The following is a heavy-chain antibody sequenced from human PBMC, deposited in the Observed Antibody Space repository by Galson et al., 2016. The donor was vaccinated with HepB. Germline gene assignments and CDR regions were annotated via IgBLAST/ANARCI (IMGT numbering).Heavy chain of an antibody. Sequence: ETLSLTCTVSGVSITNYYWHWIRLPPGKGLEWIGYVHNSGHTTYNPSLNSRVTISMDTSKNKFSLKLGSVTAADTALYFCAREYSSFDYMGHGILVTVSS. V-gene: IGHV4-59*01. CDR3: AREYSSFDY. J-gene: IGHJ4*01. D-gene: IGHD4-11*01. CDR2: VHNSGHT. CDR1: GVSITNYY.